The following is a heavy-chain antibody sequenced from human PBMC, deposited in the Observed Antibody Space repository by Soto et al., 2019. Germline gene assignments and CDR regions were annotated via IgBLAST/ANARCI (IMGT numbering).Heavy chain of an antibody. Sequence: GGSLRLSCAASGFTVSSNYMSWVRQAPGKGLEWVSVIYSGGSTYYADSVKGRFTISRDNSKNTLYLQMNSLRAEDTAVYYCARDSTVTTLYYYYYGMDVWGQGTTVTVSS. J-gene: IGHJ6*02. CDR3: ARDSTVTTLYYYYYGMDV. D-gene: IGHD4-17*01. V-gene: IGHV3-66*01. CDR2: IYSGGST. CDR1: GFTVSSNY.